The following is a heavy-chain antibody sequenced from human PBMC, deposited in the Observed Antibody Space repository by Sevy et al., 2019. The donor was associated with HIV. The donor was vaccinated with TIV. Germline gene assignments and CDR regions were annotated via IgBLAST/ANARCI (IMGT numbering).Heavy chain of an antibody. CDR1: DGSFSGYY. J-gene: IGHJ5*02. D-gene: IGHD2-2*01. CDR2: INESGIT. Sequence: SETLSLTCAVHDGSFSGYYWNWIRQLPGKGLEWIGEINESGITYYNPSLKSRVTISVDTSKKQFSLKLNSVTAVDSAVYFCARSPPVVVVPGAPSWFDPWGQGTLVTVSS. CDR3: ARSPPVVVVPGAPSWFDP. V-gene: IGHV4-34*01.